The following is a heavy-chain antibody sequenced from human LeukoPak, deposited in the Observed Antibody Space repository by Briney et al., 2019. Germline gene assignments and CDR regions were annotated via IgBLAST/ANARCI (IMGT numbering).Heavy chain of an antibody. Sequence: ASVKVSCKASGYTFTSYDINWVRQAPGQGLEWMGWINPNSGGTNYAQKFQGRVTMTRDTSISTAYMELSRLRSDDTAVYYCARGDFWSGYYYYFDYWGQGTLVTVSS. CDR1: GYTFTSYD. CDR2: INPNSGGT. CDR3: ARGDFWSGYYYYFDY. D-gene: IGHD3-3*01. V-gene: IGHV1-2*02. J-gene: IGHJ4*02.